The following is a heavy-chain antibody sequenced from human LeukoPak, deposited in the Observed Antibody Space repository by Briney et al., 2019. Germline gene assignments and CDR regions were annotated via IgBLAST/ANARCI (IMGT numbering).Heavy chain of an antibody. CDR2: ITWNGGRT. CDR3: ARSMSTVTTRYFDL. J-gene: IGHJ2*01. CDR1: GFTFDDYG. D-gene: IGHD4-17*01. V-gene: IGHV3-20*04. Sequence: GGSLRLSCAASGFTFDDYGLIWVRQAPGKGLEWVSYITWNGGRTAYADSLKGRVTNSRDNAKNSLYLQMNSLRAEDTAFYYCARSMSTVTTRYFDLWGRGTLVTVSS.